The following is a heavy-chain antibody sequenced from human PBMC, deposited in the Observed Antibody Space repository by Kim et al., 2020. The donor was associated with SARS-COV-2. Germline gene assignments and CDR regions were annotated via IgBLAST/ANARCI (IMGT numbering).Heavy chain of an antibody. V-gene: IGHV1-2*02. D-gene: IGHD5-12*01. Sequence: KNYAPKFQGGVTMTRDTSISTAYMALSRLRSDDTAVYYCARGWGGYDLGYWGQGTLVTVSS. CDR3: ARGWGGYDLGY. CDR2: K. J-gene: IGHJ4*02.